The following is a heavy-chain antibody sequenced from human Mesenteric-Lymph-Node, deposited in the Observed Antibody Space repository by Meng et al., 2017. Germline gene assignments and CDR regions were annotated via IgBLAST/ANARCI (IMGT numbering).Heavy chain of an antibody. V-gene: IGHV3-21*01. CDR2: ISSSSSYI. CDR1: GFTFGDYA. Sequence: GESLKISCTASGFTFGDYAMSWVRQAPGKGLEWVSSISSSSSYIYYADSVKGRFTISRDNAKNSLYLQMNSLRAEDTAVYYCARDHPFTTVTTFEDYWGQGTLVTV. J-gene: IGHJ4*02. D-gene: IGHD4-17*01. CDR3: ARDHPFTTVTTFEDY.